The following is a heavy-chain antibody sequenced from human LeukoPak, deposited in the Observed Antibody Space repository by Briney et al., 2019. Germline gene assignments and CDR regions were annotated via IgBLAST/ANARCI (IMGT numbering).Heavy chain of an antibody. CDR3: ARLQYYDSRGYYYGFDY. CDR1: VGSISSGNYL. CDR2: ISYSGNT. D-gene: IGHD3-22*01. J-gene: IGHJ4*02. Sequence: SEALSLTCTVSVGSISSGNYLWGWIRQPPGKGLEWIGSISYSGNTYYNPSLKSRVTISVDTSKNQFSLKLSSVTAADTAVYYCARLQYYDSRGYYYGFDYWGQGTLVAVSS. V-gene: IGHV4-39*01.